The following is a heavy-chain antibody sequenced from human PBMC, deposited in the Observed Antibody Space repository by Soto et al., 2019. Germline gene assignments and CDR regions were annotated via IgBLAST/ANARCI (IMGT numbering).Heavy chain of an antibody. Sequence: QVTLKESGPVLVKPTETLTLTCTVSGFSLTNAKMGVSWIRQPPGKALEWLAHIFSNDEKSYSTSLKSRLTISKDTPKSQVVRTMTNMDAVDTATYYCARIQCSGGSCNWGGFFYYYGMDVWGQGTTVTGSS. CDR1: GFSLTNAKMG. CDR3: ARIQCSGGSCNWGGFFYYYGMDV. V-gene: IGHV2-26*01. D-gene: IGHD2-15*01. CDR2: IFSNDEK. J-gene: IGHJ6*02.